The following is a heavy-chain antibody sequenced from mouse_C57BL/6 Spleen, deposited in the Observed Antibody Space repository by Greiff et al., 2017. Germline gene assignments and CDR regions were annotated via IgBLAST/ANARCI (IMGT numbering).Heavy chain of an antibody. CDR2: IYPGSGST. V-gene: IGHV1-55*01. CDR1: GYTFTSYW. D-gene: IGHD1-1*01. Sequence: VQLQQSGAELVKPGASVKMSCKASGYTFTSYWITWVKQRPGQGLEWIGDIYPGSGSTNYNEKFKSKATLTVDTSSSTAYMQLSSLTSEDSAVYYCARDYGSSYLWYFDVWGTGTTVTVSS. J-gene: IGHJ1*03. CDR3: ARDYGSSYLWYFDV.